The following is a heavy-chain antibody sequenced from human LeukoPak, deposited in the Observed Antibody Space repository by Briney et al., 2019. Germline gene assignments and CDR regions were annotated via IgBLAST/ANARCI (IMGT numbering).Heavy chain of an antibody. CDR2: ISGSGGST. J-gene: IGHJ5*02. D-gene: IGHD3-3*01. CDR1: GFTFSSYA. V-gene: IGHV3-23*01. CDR3: AKGSYYDFWTGNWFDP. Sequence: GGSLRLSCAASGFTFSSYAMSWVRQAPGKGLEWVSAISGSGGSTYYADSVKGWFTISRDNSKNTLYLQMNSLRAEDTAVYYCAKGSYYDFWTGNWFDPWGQGTLVTVSS.